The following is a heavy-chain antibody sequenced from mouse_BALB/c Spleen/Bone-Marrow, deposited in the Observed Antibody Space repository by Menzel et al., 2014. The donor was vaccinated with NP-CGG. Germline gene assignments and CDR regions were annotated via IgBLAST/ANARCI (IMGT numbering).Heavy chain of an antibody. CDR2: IYPGDGDT. Sequence: VQLQESGAELVRPGSSVKISCKSSGYSFSNYWMNWMKQRPGQGLEWIGQIYPGDGDTNYNGKFKGKATLTADKSPSTAYMQLSSPTSEDSAVYFCASRGDYSYAMDYWGQETSVTVSS. V-gene: IGHV1-80*01. CDR1: GYSFSNYW. D-gene: IGHD1-1*01. CDR3: ASRGDYSYAMDY. J-gene: IGHJ4*01.